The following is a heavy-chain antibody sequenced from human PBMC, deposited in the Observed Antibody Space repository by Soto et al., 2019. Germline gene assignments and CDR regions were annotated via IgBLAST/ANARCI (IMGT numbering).Heavy chain of an antibody. D-gene: IGHD3-9*01. CDR1: GYTFTSYD. V-gene: IGHV1-8*01. CDR3: ARGSTGYYLYYYYYMDV. CDR2: MNPNSGNT. Sequence: GASVKVSCKASGYTFTSYDINWVRQATGQGLEWMGWMNPNSGNTGYAQKFQGRVTMTRNTSISTAYMELSSLRSEDTALYYCARGSTGYYLYYYYYMDVWGKGTTVTVSS. J-gene: IGHJ6*03.